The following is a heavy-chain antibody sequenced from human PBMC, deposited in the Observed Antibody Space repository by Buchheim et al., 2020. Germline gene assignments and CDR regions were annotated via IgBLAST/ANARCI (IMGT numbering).Heavy chain of an antibody. Sequence: EVQLLESGGGLVQPGGSLRLSCVASGFTFNTYAMNWVRQAPGKGLEWVSTITAGPGDTYYADSVKGRFTISRDNSKNTLYLQVNSLRTEDTAIYYWPKPAGGGWGQGTL. CDR2: ITAGPGDT. CDR1: GFTFNTYA. J-gene: IGHJ4*02. D-gene: IGHD3-10*01. V-gene: IGHV3-23*01. CDR3: PKPAGGG.